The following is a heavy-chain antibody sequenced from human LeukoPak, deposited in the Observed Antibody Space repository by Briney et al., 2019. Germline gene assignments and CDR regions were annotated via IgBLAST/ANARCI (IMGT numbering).Heavy chain of an antibody. J-gene: IGHJ6*02. D-gene: IGHD2-15*01. V-gene: IGHV6-1*01. CDR2: TYYRSKWYT. Sequence: SQTLSLTCAISGDSVSSNRAAWNWIRQSPSRGLEWLGRTYYRSKWYTEYTLSVKSRISIKPDTSKNQFSPQLNSVTPEDTAVYYCARAVGFDNGMDVWGQGTTVTVSS. CDR1: GDSVSSNRAA. CDR3: ARAVGFDNGMDV.